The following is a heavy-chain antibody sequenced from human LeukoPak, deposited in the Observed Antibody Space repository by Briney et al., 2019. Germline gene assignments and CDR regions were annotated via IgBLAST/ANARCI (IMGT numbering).Heavy chain of an antibody. V-gene: IGHV4-34*01. J-gene: IGHJ3*02. D-gene: IGHD1-26*01. CDR3: AWGLMGAGSSGAFDI. CDR1: GGSFSGYY. Sequence: SETLSLTCAVYGGSFSGYYWNWIRQPPGKGLEWIGEINHSGSTNYISSLKSRVTISIDTSKNQFSLKMSSVTAADTAVYYCAWGLMGAGSSGAFDIWGQGTLVTVSS. CDR2: INHSGST.